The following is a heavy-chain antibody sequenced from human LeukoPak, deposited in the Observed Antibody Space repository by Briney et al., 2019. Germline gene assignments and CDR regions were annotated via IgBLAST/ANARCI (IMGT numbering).Heavy chain of an antibody. V-gene: IGHV3-30*02. Sequence: GGSLRLSCAASGFIFTDYGMHWVRQAPGKGLEWLTFIRYDGSDKYYADSVKGRFTISRDNSKNTLYLQMNSLTSEDTAVYYCAKEGTASKPSHLDHGGQGILVTVSS. CDR3: AKEGTASKPSHLDH. CDR2: IRYDGSDK. J-gene: IGHJ4*02. CDR1: GFIFTDYG. D-gene: IGHD1/OR15-1a*01.